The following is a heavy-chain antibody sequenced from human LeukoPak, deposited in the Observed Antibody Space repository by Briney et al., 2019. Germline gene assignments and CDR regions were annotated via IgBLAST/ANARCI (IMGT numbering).Heavy chain of an antibody. V-gene: IGHV3-48*01. Sequence: GGSLILSCAASGFTFSSYSMNWVRQPPGKGLEWVSYISSSSTIYYADSVKGRFTISRDNAKNSLYLQMNSLRAEDTAVYYCAKDRSFYMVRGDYYFDYWGQGTLVTVSS. CDR2: ISSSSTI. CDR1: GFTFSSYS. CDR3: AKDRSFYMVRGDYYFDY. J-gene: IGHJ4*02. D-gene: IGHD3-10*01.